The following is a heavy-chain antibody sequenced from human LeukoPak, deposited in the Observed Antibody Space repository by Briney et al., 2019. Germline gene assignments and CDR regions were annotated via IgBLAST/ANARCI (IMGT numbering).Heavy chain of an antibody. Sequence: LSLTCTVSGGSISSSSYYWGWVRQAPGKGLEWVSYISSSGSTIYYADSVKGRFTISRDNAKNSLYLQMNSLRAEDTAVYYCARAGARYSGYETRWSFVDYWGQGTLVTVSS. D-gene: IGHD5-12*01. CDR3: ARAGARYSGYETRWSFVDY. CDR2: ISSSGSTI. J-gene: IGHJ4*02. V-gene: IGHV3-11*04. CDR1: GGSISSSSYY.